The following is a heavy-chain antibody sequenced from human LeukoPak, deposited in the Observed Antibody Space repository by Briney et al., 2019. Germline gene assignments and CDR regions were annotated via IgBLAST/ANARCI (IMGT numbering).Heavy chain of an antibody. CDR3: ARGNSGYDSRY. V-gene: IGHV4-59*01. Sequence: SETLSLTCSVSGGSISSYHWSWIRQPPGKGLEWIGYVHYSGNTNYNPSLKSRVTLSVDTSKNQFSLKLTSVTAADTAVYYCARGNSGYDSRYWGQGTLVTVSS. D-gene: IGHD5-12*01. CDR2: VHYSGNT. CDR1: GGSISSYH. J-gene: IGHJ4*02.